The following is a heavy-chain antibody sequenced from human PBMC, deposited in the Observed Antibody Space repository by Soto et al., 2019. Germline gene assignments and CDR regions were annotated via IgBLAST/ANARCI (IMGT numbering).Heavy chain of an antibody. CDR3: ARGGYCSSTSCLLGYYYGMDV. J-gene: IGHJ6*02. Sequence: GASVKVSCKASGGTFSSYAISWVRQAPGQGLEWMGGIIPIFGTANYAQKFQGRVTITADESTSTAYMELSSLRSEDTAVYYCARGGYCSSTSCLLGYYYGMDVWGQGTSLTVSS. V-gene: IGHV1-69*13. CDR2: IIPIFGTA. D-gene: IGHD2-2*01. CDR1: GGTFSSYA.